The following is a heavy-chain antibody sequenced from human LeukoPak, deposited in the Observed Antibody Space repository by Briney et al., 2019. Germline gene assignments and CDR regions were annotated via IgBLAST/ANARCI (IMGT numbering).Heavy chain of an antibody. Sequence: SETLSLTCAVYGGSFSGYYWGWIRQPPGKGLEWIGEINHSGSTNYNPSLKSRVTISVDTSKNQFSLKLSSVTAADTAVYYCASEYQLLTTWGQGTLVTVSS. V-gene: IGHV4-34*01. CDR1: GGSFSGYY. J-gene: IGHJ5*02. CDR2: INHSGST. D-gene: IGHD2-2*01. CDR3: ASEYQLLTT.